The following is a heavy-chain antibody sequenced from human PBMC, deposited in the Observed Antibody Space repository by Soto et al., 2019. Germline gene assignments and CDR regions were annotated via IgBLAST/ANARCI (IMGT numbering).Heavy chain of an antibody. CDR1: GGSISSGAYY. J-gene: IGHJ5*02. D-gene: IGHD6-6*01. CDR3: AGAPYSSSAGVWFDP. V-gene: IGHV4-31*03. CDR2: IDYSGST. Sequence: QVQLQESGPGLVKPSQTLSLTCTVSGGSISSGAYYWSWIRQHPGKGLEWIGYIDYSGSTYYNPSLESRVTISVDTSKNQFSLKRSSVTAAGTAVYYWAGAPYSSSAGVWFDPWGQGTLVTVSS.